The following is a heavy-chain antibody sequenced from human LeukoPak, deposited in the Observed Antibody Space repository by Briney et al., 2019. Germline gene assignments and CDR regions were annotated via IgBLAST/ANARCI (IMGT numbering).Heavy chain of an antibody. CDR3: ARDHGGGYYYMDV. Sequence: GGSLRLSCAASGFTFSSYNMNWVRQAPGKGLEWVSYISSSSRTKYYADSVKGRFTNSRDNAKNSLYLQMNSLRAEDTAVYYCARDHGGGYYYMDVWGKGTTVTVSS. CDR1: GFTFSSYN. CDR2: ISSSSRTK. J-gene: IGHJ6*03. D-gene: IGHD2-15*01. V-gene: IGHV3-48*01.